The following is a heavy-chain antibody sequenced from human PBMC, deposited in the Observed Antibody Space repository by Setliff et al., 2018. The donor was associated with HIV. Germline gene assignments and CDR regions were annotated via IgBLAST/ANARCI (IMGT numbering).Heavy chain of an antibody. J-gene: IGHJ4*02. Sequence: SVKVSCKASGGTFSSYAFNWVRQAPGQGLEWMGGIIPIFGTANYAQKFQGRVTITRDTSASTAYMELSSLRSEDTAVYYCAKEGDRYGLDLDYWGQGTLVTVSS. CDR3: AKEGDRYGLDLDY. V-gene: IGHV1-69*05. D-gene: IGHD5-18*01. CDR1: GGTFSSYA. CDR2: IIPIFGTA.